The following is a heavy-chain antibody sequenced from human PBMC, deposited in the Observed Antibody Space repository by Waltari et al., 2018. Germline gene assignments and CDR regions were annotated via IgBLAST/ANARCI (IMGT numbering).Heavy chain of an antibody. D-gene: IGHD2-2*01. J-gene: IGHJ6*02. V-gene: IGHV4-34*01. CDR2: INHSGST. CDR3: ARGPYCSSTSCYRYYYGMDV. Sequence: QVQLQQGGAGLLKPSEPLSLTCAVSGGDFSGYYWSWCRQPTGQGLEWIGEINHSGSTNYNPALKSRVTISVDTSKNQFSLKLSSVTAADTAVYYCARGPYCSSTSCYRYYYGMDVWGQGTTVTVSS. CDR1: GGDFSGYY.